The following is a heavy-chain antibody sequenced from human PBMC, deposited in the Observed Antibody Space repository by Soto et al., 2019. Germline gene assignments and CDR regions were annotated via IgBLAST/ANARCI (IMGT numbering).Heavy chain of an antibody. Sequence: EVQLVESGGGLVKPGGSLRLSCAASGFTFSNAWLTWVRQAPGKGLDWVGRIKGKTAGGTTDYAAAVEGGFNSSRDDSKNKLYPEMDSLKAVDTAVYYCATRPTFSNVGNEKYLQHWGQGTLVTVSS. CDR3: ATRPTFSNVGNEKYLQH. CDR1: GFTFSNAW. J-gene: IGHJ1*01. D-gene: IGHD1-1*01. V-gene: IGHV3-15*01. CDR2: IKGKTAGGTT.